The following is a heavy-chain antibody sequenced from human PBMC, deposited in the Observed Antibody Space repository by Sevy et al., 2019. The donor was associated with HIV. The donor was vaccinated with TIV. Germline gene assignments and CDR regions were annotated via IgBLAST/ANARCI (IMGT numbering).Heavy chain of an antibody. CDR2: ISSSSSTI. D-gene: IGHD4-17*01. CDR1: GFTFSSYS. V-gene: IGHV3-48*02. CDR3: ARVLGYGDSRPY. Sequence: GGSLRLSCAASGFTFSSYSMNRVRQAPWKGLEWVSYISSSSSTIYYADSVKGRFTISRDNAKNSLYLQMNSLRDEDTAVYYCARVLGYGDSRPYWGQGTLVTVSS. J-gene: IGHJ4*02.